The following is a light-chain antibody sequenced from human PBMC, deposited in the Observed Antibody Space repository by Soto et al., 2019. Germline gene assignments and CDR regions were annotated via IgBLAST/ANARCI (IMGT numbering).Light chain of an antibody. V-gene: IGKV1-5*03. Sequence: IQMYQSPSTLSASVGDTVIITCRASQNINTWLAWHQQKPGKAPKLLISKASRLESGVPSRFSGSGSGTDFTLTISSLQPEDFATYYCQQSYSTPETFGQGTKVDIK. CDR3: QQSYSTPET. J-gene: IGKJ1*01. CDR1: QNINTW. CDR2: KAS.